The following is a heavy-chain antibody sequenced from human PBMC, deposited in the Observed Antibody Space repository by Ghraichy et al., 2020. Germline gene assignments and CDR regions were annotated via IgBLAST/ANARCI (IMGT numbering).Heavy chain of an antibody. CDR3: ARLWGGSRPPDY. CDR1: GGSISSSSYY. D-gene: IGHD3-16*01. CDR2: IYYSGNT. J-gene: IGHJ4*02. V-gene: IGHV4-39*01. Sequence: SETLSLTCTVSGGSISSSSYYWGWIRQPPGKGLEWIGSIYYSGNTYYNPSLKSRVSLFIDTSKHHFSLKLTSVSAADTAVYYFARLWGGSRPPDYWGQGTLVTVSS.